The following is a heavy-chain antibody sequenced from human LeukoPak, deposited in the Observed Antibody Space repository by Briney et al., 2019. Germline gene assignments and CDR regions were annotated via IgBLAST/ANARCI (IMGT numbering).Heavy chain of an antibody. CDR1: GFSFSDCY. D-gene: IGHD5-24*01. V-gene: IGHV3-15*01. CDR3: TTETTRDGYFDY. J-gene: IGHJ4*02. CDR2: IKRQTDGGTT. Sequence: PGGSLRLSCAASGFSFSDCYMSWIRQAPGKGLEWVGRIKRQTDGGTTDYAAPVKGRFTISREDSKNTLYLQMNSLKAEDTAVYYCTTETTRDGYFDYWGQGTLVTVSS.